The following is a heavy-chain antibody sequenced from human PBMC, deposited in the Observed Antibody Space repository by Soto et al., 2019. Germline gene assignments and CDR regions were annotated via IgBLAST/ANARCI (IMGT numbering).Heavy chain of an antibody. V-gene: IGHV1-18*04. D-gene: IGHD3-16*02. J-gene: IGHJ3*02. CDR3: ARDGGIAFGGVIRFDAFDI. CDR2: ISTYNDNT. Sequence: QVQLVQSGAEVKKPGASVKVSCKTSGYTFTSYGISWVRQAPGQGLEWMGWISTYNDNTNYAQRSQGRVTITTYTSTTTAYMELRSVRPDDTGVYYSARDGGIAFGGVIRFDAFDIWGQGTMVTVS. CDR1: GYTFTSYG.